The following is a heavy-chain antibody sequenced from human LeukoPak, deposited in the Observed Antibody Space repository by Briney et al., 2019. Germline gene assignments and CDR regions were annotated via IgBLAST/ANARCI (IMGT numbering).Heavy chain of an antibody. D-gene: IGHD1-26*01. CDR2: INHSGNS. Sequence: SETLSLTCAVYGGSFSDYYVTWIRQPPGKGLEWIGDINHSGNSSYNKSLKSRVTISVDTSKNQVSLELNSVTAADTAVYYCGMFAVIVGGGLDIWGQGTVVTVSS. V-gene: IGHV4-34*01. J-gene: IGHJ3*02. CDR1: GGSFSDYY. CDR3: GMFAVIVGGGLDI.